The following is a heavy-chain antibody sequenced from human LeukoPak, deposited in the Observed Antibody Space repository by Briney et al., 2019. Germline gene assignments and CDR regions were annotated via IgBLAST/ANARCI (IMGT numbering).Heavy chain of an antibody. V-gene: IGHV3-7*01. CDR2: IKQDGNEK. J-gene: IGHJ4*02. Sequence: GGSLRLSCAVSGFTFSDYWMSWVRQAPGKGLEWVANIKQDGNEKYYVDSVKGRFTISRDNAKNSLYLQMNSLRAEDTAVYYCARDGAGSYYDSSGYWDWGQGTLVTVSS. D-gene: IGHD3-22*01. CDR3: ARDGAGSYYDSSGYWD. CDR1: GFTFSDYW.